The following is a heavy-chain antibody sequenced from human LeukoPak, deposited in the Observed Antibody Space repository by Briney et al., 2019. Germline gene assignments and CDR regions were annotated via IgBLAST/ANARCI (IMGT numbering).Heavy chain of an antibody. Sequence: SVKVSCKASGGTFSSYAISWVRQAPGQGLEWMGRIIPILGIANYAQKSQGRVTITADKSTSTAYMELSSLRSEDTAVYYCARKTGHGMDVWGQGTTVTVSS. V-gene: IGHV1-69*04. CDR2: IIPILGIA. CDR3: ARKTGHGMDV. J-gene: IGHJ6*02. CDR1: GGTFSSYA. D-gene: IGHD1-1*01.